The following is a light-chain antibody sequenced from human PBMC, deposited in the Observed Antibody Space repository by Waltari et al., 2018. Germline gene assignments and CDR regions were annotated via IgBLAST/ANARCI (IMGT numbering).Light chain of an antibody. V-gene: IGKV3-15*01. J-gene: IGKJ5*01. CDR1: QSVRSY. CDR2: GAT. Sequence: EIVMTQSPATLYVSPGARVTLSCRAGQSVRSYVAWSPQQSGLAPRPLVYGATTRATGIPAKFSGSGSGTEFTLTISSLESEDSTVYFCQQYNNWPPEFGQGTRLEIQ. CDR3: QQYNNWPPE.